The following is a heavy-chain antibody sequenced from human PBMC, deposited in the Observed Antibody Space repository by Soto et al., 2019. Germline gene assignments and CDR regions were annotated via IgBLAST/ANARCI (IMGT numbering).Heavy chain of an antibody. J-gene: IGHJ5*02. CDR1: GYTLTELS. CDR3: ATYRPSYSREFWVWFDP. CDR2: FDPEDGET. Sequence: ASVKVSCKVSGYTLTELSMHWLRQSPGKGLEWMGGFDPEDGETIYAQKFQGRVTMTEDTSTDTAYMELSSLRSEDTAVYYCATYRPSYSREFWVWFDPWGQGTLVTVSS. V-gene: IGHV1-24*01. D-gene: IGHD3-22*01.